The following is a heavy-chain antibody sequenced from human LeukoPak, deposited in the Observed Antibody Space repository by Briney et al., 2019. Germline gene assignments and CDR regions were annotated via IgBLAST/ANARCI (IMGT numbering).Heavy chain of an antibody. Sequence: SETLSLTYAVSGYSLSSGYYWGWIRQPPGKGMEWIGSIYHSGSTYYNSSLKSRGIISVHTTKNQFSLKLSSVTAADTAVYYCASRGVGSGRYRDYWGQGTLVTVSS. D-gene: IGHD6-19*01. CDR3: ASRGVGSGRYRDY. V-gene: IGHV4-38-2*01. J-gene: IGHJ4*02. CDR1: GYSLSSGYY. CDR2: IYHSGST.